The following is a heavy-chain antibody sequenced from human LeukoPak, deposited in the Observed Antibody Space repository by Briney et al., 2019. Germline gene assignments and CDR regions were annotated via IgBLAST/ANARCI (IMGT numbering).Heavy chain of an antibody. Sequence: GGSLRLSCAASGFTFSSYAMHWVRQAPGKGLEWVAVISYDGSNKYYADSVKGRFTISRDNSKNTLYLQMNSLRAEDTAVYYCARDHIGWSLRTYYYYGMDVWGQGTTVTVSS. D-gene: IGHD2-21*01. CDR3: ARDHIGWSLRTYYYYGMDV. J-gene: IGHJ6*02. CDR1: GFTFSSYA. CDR2: ISYDGSNK. V-gene: IGHV3-30*04.